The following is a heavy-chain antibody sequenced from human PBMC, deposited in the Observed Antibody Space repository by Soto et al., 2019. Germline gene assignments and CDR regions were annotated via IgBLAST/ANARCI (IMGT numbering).Heavy chain of an antibody. CDR1: GFTYSSYE. J-gene: IGHJ4*02. CDR2: ISTSGSTI. CDR3: VREVRRDFDY. D-gene: IGHD3-10*01. Sequence: GGSLRLSCAASGFTYSSYEMNWVRQAPGKGLEWISYISTSGSTIFYADSVKGRFTMSRDNAKNSLYLQMSSLRAEDTAVYYCVREVRRDFDYWGQGTPVTVSS. V-gene: IGHV3-48*03.